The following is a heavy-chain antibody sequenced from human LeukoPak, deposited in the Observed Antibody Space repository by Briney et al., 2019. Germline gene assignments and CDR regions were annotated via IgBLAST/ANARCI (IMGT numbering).Heavy chain of an antibody. D-gene: IGHD3-10*02. CDR3: AELGITMIGGV. V-gene: IGHV3-48*04. CDR2: ISSSGSTI. CDR1: GFTFTTYW. Sequence: PGRSLRLSCAASGFTFTTYWMNWVRQAPGKGLEWVSYISSSGSTIYYADSVKGRFTISRDNAKNSLYLQMNSLRAEDTAVYYCAELGITMIGGVWGKGTTVTVSS. J-gene: IGHJ6*04.